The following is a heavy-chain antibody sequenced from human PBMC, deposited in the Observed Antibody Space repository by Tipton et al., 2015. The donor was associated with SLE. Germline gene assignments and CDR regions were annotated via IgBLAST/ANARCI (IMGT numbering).Heavy chain of an antibody. CDR1: GGSFSGYY. CDR2: INHSGST. CDR3: ARGGPRGFWVIAIQARYFDY. J-gene: IGHJ4*02. D-gene: IGHD2-21*01. V-gene: IGHV4-34*01. Sequence: LRLSCAVYGGSFSGYYWSWIRQPPGKGLEWIGGINHSGSTNYNPSLKSRVTISVDTSKNQFSLKLSSVTAADTAVYYCARGGPRGFWVIAIQARYFDYWGQGTLVTVSS.